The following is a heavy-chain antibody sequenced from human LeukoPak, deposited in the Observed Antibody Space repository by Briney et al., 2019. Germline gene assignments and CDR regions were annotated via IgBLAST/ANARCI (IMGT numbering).Heavy chain of an antibody. J-gene: IGHJ4*02. CDR1: GDSINSNY. D-gene: IGHD2-15*01. CDR2: IYYGVST. Sequence: KPSETLSLTCCVSGDSINSNYWSWMRQPPGKGLEWIGYIYYGVSTNYNPSLKSRVSMSVDTSKNQFSLNLSSVTAADTAVYHCARLLAGCPGGRCRAHFDYWGQGTLVTVSS. V-gene: IGHV4-59*01. CDR3: ARLLAGCPGGRCRAHFDY.